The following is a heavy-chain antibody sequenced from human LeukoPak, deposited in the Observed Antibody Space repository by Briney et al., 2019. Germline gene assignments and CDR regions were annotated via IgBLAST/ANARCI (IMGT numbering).Heavy chain of an antibody. Sequence: GGSLRLSCAASGFTFSNYAMTWARQAPGKGLEWVSSISAGGGTTVYADSVKGRFTLSRDNSKNTLCLQMNSLRAEDTAVYFCAQRRYDYFDYWGQGTLVTVSS. CDR1: GFTFSNYA. CDR2: ISAGGGTT. CDR3: AQRRYDYFDY. J-gene: IGHJ4*02. V-gene: IGHV3-23*01. D-gene: IGHD1-20*01.